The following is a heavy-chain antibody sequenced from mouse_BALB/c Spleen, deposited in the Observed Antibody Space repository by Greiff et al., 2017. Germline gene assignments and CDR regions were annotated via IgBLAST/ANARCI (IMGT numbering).Heavy chain of an antibody. J-gene: IGHJ3*01. V-gene: IGHV5-9-4*01. Sequence: EVKLMESGGGLVKPGGSLKLSCAASGFTFSSYAMSWVRQSPEKRLEWVAEISSGGSYTYYPDTVTGRFTISRDNAKNTLYLEMSSLRSEDTAMYYCAREGVRSWFAYWGQGTLVTVSA. D-gene: IGHD1-1*01. CDR3: AREGVRSWFAY. CDR2: ISSGGSYT. CDR1: GFTFSSYA.